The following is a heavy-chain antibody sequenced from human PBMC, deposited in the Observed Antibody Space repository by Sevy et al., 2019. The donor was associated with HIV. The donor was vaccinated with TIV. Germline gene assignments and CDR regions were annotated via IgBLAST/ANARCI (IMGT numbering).Heavy chain of an antibody. Sequence: SETLSLTCTVSGGSISNYFWSWIRQPPGKGLEWIGYIYYSGSTNYNPSLKSRVTISVETSKNQFSLKLSSVTAVDTAMYYCARESIGAVGDFDYWGQGTLVTVSS. CDR3: ARESIGAVGDFDY. D-gene: IGHD6-13*01. V-gene: IGHV4-59*01. J-gene: IGHJ4*02. CDR1: GGSISNYF. CDR2: IYYSGST.